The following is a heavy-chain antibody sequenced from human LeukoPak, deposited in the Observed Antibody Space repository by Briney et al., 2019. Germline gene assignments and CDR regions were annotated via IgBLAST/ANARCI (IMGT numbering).Heavy chain of an antibody. V-gene: IGHV4-59*01. D-gene: IGHD6-13*01. CDR2: IYYSGST. CDR1: GGSISSYY. J-gene: IGHJ5*02. CDR3: ARGGSRTFDP. Sequence: SETLSLTCTVSGGSISSYYWSWIRQPPGKGLEWIGYIYYSGSTNYNPSLKSRVTISVDTSKNQFSLKLSSVTAADTAVYYSARGGSRTFDPWGQGTLVTVSS.